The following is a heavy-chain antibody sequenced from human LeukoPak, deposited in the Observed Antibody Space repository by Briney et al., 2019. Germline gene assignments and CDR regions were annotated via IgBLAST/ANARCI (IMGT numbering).Heavy chain of an antibody. J-gene: IGHJ4*02. Sequence: ASVKVSCKASRYTFISYQMHWVRQAPGQGLEWMGIINPTGGSTSHAQKFQGRVTMTRDTSTSTVYMELSSLRSEDTAVYYCARKGSSSCFDYWGQGTLVTVSS. CDR3: ARKGSSSCFDY. D-gene: IGHD6-6*01. CDR1: RYTFISYQ. CDR2: INPTGGST. V-gene: IGHV1-46*01.